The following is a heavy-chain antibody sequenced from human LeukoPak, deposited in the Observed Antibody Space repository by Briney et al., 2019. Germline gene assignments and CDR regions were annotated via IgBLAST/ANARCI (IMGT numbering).Heavy chain of an antibody. CDR2: ISAYNGNT. Sequence: ASVKVSCKASGYTFTTYGFIWARQAPGQGLQWMGWISAYNGNTNYTQKFQGRVTMTTDTSTSTAYMELRSLRSDDTAVYFCARGTRALSTDYYNYYMDVWGKGPTVTVPS. CDR3: ARGTRALSTDYYNYYMDV. V-gene: IGHV1-18*01. CDR1: GYTFTTYG. J-gene: IGHJ6*03.